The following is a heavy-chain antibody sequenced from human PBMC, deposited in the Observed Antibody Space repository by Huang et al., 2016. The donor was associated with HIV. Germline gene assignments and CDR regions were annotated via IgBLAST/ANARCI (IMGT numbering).Heavy chain of an antibody. Sequence: VQLLESGGGSARSGGSLRLSCAASGFSFSSYAMGWVRQAPGKGPEWVSSISGSGANTYYADSVKGRFTISRNNFNKNTVYLQMNNLRAADSGMYYCAKDFGVAAPYYFDLWGQGTPVSVST. CDR1: GFSFSSYA. J-gene: IGHJ4*02. CDR3: AKDFGVAAPYYFDL. V-gene: IGHV3-23*01. CDR2: ISGSGANT. D-gene: IGHD3-3*01.